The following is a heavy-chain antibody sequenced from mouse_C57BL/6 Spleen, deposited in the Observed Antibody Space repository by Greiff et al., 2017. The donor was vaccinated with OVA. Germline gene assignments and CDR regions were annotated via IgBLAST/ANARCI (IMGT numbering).Heavy chain of an antibody. CDR3: ARHDYDGYFDV. Sequence: VQLQQSGPELVKPGASVKISCKASGYTFTDYYMNWVKQSHGKSLEWIGDINPNNGGTSYNQKFKGKATLTVDKSSSTAYMELRSLTSEDSAVYYCARHDYDGYFDVWGTGTAVTVSS. V-gene: IGHV1-26*01. CDR1: GYTFTDYY. CDR2: INPNNGGT. D-gene: IGHD2-4*01. J-gene: IGHJ1*03.